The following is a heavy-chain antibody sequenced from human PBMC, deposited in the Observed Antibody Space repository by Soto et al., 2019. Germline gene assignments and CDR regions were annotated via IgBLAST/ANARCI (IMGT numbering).Heavy chain of an antibody. CDR3: ARTYGSGSYGIYYYYMDV. CDR2: IYYSGST. D-gene: IGHD3-10*01. CDR1: GYSISSSNW. J-gene: IGHJ6*03. Sequence: SETLSLTCAVSGYSISSSNWWGWIRQPPGKGLEWIGYIYYSGSTYYSPSLKSRVTMSVDTSKNQFSLKLSSVTAVDTAVYYCARTYGSGSYGIYYYYMDVWGKGTTVTVSS. V-gene: IGHV4-28*01.